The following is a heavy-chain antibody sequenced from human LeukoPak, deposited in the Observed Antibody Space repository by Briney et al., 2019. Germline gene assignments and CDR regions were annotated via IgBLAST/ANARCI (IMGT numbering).Heavy chain of an antibody. CDR3: ATGRFHFDY. D-gene: IGHD1-14*01. Sequence: PVKVCCKASGSTFSSYAMSWVRQAPGQRLEWMGGIIPIFGTANYAQKFQGRVTITTDESTSTAYMELSSLRSEDTAVYYCATGRFHFDYWGQGTLVTVSS. CDR1: GSTFSSYA. V-gene: IGHV1-69*05. CDR2: IIPIFGTA. J-gene: IGHJ4*02.